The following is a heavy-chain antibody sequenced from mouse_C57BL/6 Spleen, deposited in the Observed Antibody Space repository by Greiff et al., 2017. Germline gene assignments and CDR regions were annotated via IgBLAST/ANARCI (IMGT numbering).Heavy chain of an antibody. J-gene: IGHJ4*01. D-gene: IGHD1-1*01. CDR2: IRNKANNHAT. CDR1: GFTFSDAW. CDR3: TRRGTTVVARYYAMDY. Sequence: EVMLVESGGGLVQPGGSMKLSCAASGFTFSDAWMDWVRQSPEKGLEWVAEIRNKANNHATYYAESVKGRFTISRDDSKSGVYLQMNSLRAEDTGIYYCTRRGTTVVARYYAMDYWGQGTSVTVSS. V-gene: IGHV6-6*01.